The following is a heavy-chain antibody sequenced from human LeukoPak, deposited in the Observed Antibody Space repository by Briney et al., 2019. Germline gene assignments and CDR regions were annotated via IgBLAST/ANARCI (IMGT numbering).Heavy chain of an antibody. CDR1: GSTFSSYA. Sequence: GGSLRLSCAASGSTFSSYAMIWVRQAPGKGLEWVSAIGSGGGSTDYADSVQGRFTISRDNSKSTLYLQMNSLRAEDTAVYYCANVRGHDYWGQGTLVTVSS. CDR2: IGSGGGST. J-gene: IGHJ4*02. CDR3: ANVRGHDY. D-gene: IGHD3-10*01. V-gene: IGHV3-23*01.